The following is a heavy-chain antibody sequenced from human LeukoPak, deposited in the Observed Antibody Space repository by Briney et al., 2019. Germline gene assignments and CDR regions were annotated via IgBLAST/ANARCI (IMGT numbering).Heavy chain of an antibody. D-gene: IGHD1-20*01. V-gene: IGHV1-18*01. CDR3: ARDGRLYNWNRLHG. CDR1: GYTFTSYG. Sequence: ASVKVSCKASGYTFTSYGISWVRQAPGQGLEWMGWISAYNGNTNYAQKFQGRVTMTRDTSISTAYMELSRLGSDDTAVYYCARDGRLYNWNRLHGWGQGTLVTVSS. J-gene: IGHJ4*02. CDR2: ISAYNGNT.